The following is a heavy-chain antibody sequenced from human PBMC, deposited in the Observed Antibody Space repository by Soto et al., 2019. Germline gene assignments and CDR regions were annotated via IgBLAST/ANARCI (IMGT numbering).Heavy chain of an antibody. Sequence: QVQLVQSGAEVKKPGASVKVSCKAFGYTFTSYSISWVRQAPGQGLEWMGWINPYNGNTNYAQKVQGRVTMTTDTSTSTAYMELRSLRSDDTAVYYRARDLSYMTFDYWGQGTLVTVSS. CDR3: ARDLSYMTFDY. D-gene: IGHD3-10*01. J-gene: IGHJ4*02. CDR1: GYTFTSYS. V-gene: IGHV1-18*01. CDR2: INPYNGNT.